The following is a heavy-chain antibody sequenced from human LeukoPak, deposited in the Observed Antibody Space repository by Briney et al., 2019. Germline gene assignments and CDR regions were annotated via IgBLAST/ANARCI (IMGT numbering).Heavy chain of an antibody. CDR1: GYTFTDYY. CDR3: ATAPYENWFDP. D-gene: IGHD5-12*01. V-gene: IGHV1-69-2*01. J-gene: IGHJ5*02. CDR2: VDPEDGET. Sequence: VASVKVSCKASGYTFTDYYMHWVQQAPGKGLEWMGLVDPEDGETIYAEKFQGRVTITADTSTDTAYMELSSLRSEDTAVYYCATAPYENWFDPWGQGTLVTVSS.